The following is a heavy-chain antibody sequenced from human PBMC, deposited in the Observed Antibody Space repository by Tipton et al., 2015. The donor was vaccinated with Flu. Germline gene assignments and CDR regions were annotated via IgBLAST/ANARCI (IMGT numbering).Heavy chain of an antibody. CDR3: ARDEGGTYPD. J-gene: IGHJ4*02. V-gene: IGHV3-53*01. CDR2: VYDDGRT. CDR1: GFTVSTSY. D-gene: IGHD1-14*01. Sequence: GSLRLSCAASGFTVSTSYMSWVRQPPGKGLEWVSIVYDDGRTYYADSVEGRFAISRDNSKNILYLQMNSLRADDTAVYFCARDEGGTYPDWGQGTLVTVSS.